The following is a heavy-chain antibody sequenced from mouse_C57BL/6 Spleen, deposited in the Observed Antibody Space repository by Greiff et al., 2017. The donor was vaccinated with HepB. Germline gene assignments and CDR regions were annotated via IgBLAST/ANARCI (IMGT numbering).Heavy chain of an antibody. V-gene: IGHV1-53*01. Sequence: QVQLQQPGTELVKPGASVKLSCKASGYTFTSYWMHWVKQRPGQGLEWIGNINPSNGGTNYNEKFKSKATMTVDKSSSTAYMQISSLTSEESAVYYCARDSNYVGFAYWGQGTLVTVSA. D-gene: IGHD2-5*01. CDR3: ARDSNYVGFAY. J-gene: IGHJ3*01. CDR2: INPSNGGT. CDR1: GYTFTSYW.